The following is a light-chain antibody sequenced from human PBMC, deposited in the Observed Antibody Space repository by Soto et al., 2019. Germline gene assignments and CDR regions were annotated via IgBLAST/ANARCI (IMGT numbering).Light chain of an antibody. Sequence: QSALTQPPSASGSPGQSVTISCTGTSSDVGGYNYVSWHQQHPGKAPKLIIYDVTKRPSGVPDRFSGSKSGYTASLTVSGLQAEDEADYYCSSFAGGNIYVFGTGTKPPS. J-gene: IGLJ1*01. V-gene: IGLV2-8*01. CDR3: SSFAGGNIYV. CDR1: SSDVGGYNY. CDR2: DVT.